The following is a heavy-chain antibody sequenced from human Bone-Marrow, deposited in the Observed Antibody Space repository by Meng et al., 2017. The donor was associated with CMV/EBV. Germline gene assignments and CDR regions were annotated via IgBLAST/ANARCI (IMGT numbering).Heavy chain of an antibody. J-gene: IGHJ5*02. CDR1: GFTFSSYE. D-gene: IGHD2-2*01. CDR2: ISSSGSMK. CDR3: AREIRCSSTSCWDNWFDP. V-gene: IGHV3-48*03. Sequence: GESLKISCAASGFTFSSYEMNWVRQAPGKGLEWISYISSSGSMKYYADSVKGRFIISRDNAKNSLFLQMNSLIAEDTAIYYCAREIRCSSTSCWDNWFDPWGQGTRVTVSS.